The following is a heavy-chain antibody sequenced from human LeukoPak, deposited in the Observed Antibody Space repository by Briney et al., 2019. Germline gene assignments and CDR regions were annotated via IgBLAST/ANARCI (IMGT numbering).Heavy chain of an antibody. V-gene: IGHV3-23*01. J-gene: IGHJ4*02. Sequence: GGTLRLSCAAPGFTFSNYAMSWVRQAPGKGLEWVASIHYNGDSTYYPASVKGRFTIPRDNYQNTLYIKMNSLRVQDTAVYYCAKVIRGVDMSNDYWGEGDLVTVSS. CDR1: GFTFSNYA. CDR2: IHYNGDST. D-gene: IGHD3-10*01. CDR3: AKVIRGVDMSNDY.